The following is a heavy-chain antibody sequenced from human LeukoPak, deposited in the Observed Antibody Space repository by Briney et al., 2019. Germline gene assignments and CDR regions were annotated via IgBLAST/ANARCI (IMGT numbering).Heavy chain of an antibody. CDR2: INTKGNRP. V-gene: IGHV3-64*01. D-gene: IGHD3-3*01. Sequence: GGSLRLSCAASGFTFSSFAMHWVRQAPGKGLEYVSSINTKGNRPFYANSVKGRFTVSRDNSKNMVYLQMGSPRAEDMAVYYCARDPGRAGTTEWYYFDSWGQGTLVTVSS. J-gene: IGHJ4*02. CDR3: ARDPGRAGTTEWYYFDS. CDR1: GFTFSSFA.